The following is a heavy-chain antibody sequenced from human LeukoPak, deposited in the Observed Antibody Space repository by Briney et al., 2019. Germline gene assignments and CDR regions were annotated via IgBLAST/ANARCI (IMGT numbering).Heavy chain of an antibody. CDR2: ISGSGGST. Sequence: RXXXGKGLEWVSAISGSGGSTYYADSVKGRFTIPRDNSKNTLYLQMNSLRAEDTAVYYCAKELDYWGQGTLVTVSS. J-gene: IGHJ4*02. CDR3: AKELDY. V-gene: IGHV3-23*01.